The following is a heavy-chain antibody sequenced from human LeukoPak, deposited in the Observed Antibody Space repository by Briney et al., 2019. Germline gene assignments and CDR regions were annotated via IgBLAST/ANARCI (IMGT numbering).Heavy chain of an antibody. V-gene: IGHV3-7*01. D-gene: IGHD6-13*01. Sequence: GGSLRLSCAASGFTFSSYSMSWVRQAPGKGLEWVANIKQDGSEKYYVDSVKGRFTISRDNAKNSLYLQMNSLRAEDTAVYYCARDRIAAAGTSAFDIWGQGTMVTVSS. CDR1: GFTFSSYS. J-gene: IGHJ3*02. CDR3: ARDRIAAAGTSAFDI. CDR2: IKQDGSEK.